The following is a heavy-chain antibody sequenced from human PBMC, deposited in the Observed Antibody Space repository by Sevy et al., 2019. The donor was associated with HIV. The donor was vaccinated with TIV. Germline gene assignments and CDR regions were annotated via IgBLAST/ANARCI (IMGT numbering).Heavy chain of an antibody. CDR1: GFTFSRYS. J-gene: IGHJ1*01. Sequence: GGSLRLSCAASGFTFSRYSMHWVRQPPGKGLEGVATISFDASNKHYADSVKGRFTISRDNFQNSLFLQMNSLRPEDAAVYYCALERLSSDVAEYFQNWGQGTLVTVSS. D-gene: IGHD1-1*01. CDR3: ALERLSSDVAEYFQN. CDR2: ISFDASNK. V-gene: IGHV3-30-3*01.